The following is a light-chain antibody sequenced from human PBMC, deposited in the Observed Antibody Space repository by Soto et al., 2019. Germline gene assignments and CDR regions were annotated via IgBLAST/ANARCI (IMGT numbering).Light chain of an antibody. CDR2: DAS. CDR3: QQRYEWVT. CDR1: QSVSNK. V-gene: IGKV3-15*01. Sequence: EIVMTQSPATLSVSPGETATLSCRASQSVSNKLVWYQQKPGQAPRLLIYDASTRATGVPARFSGSGSGTEFTLIISSLQSEDLGVYYCQQRYEWVTFGGGTKVEI. J-gene: IGKJ4*01.